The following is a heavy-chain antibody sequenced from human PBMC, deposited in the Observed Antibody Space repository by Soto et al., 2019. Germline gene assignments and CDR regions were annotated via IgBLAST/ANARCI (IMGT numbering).Heavy chain of an antibody. CDR2: IYSGGST. J-gene: IGHJ3*02. CDR3: ARDLRITGTSATFDI. Sequence: EVQLVETGGGLIQPGGSLRLSCAASAFTVSSNYMSWVRQAPGKGLEWVSVIYSGGSTYYADSVKGRFTISRDNSKNTLYLQMNSLRAADTAVYYCARDLRITGTSATFDIWGQGPMVTVSS. D-gene: IGHD1-7*01. V-gene: IGHV3-53*02. CDR1: AFTVSSNY.